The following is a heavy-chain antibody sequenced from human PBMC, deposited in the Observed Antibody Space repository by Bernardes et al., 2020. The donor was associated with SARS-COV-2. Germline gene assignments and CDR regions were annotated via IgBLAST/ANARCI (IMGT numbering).Heavy chain of an antibody. Sequence: SETLSLTCAISGGSITSSHWWAWVRQPPGKGLEWIGEIYHLGSTNYSPSLKSRVTISVDTSKNQLSLKLSSVTAADTAVYYCVRAVWGIWYFDLWGRGTLVTVSS. CDR1: GGSITSSHW. CDR2: IYHLGST. V-gene: IGHV4-4*02. D-gene: IGHD3-16*01. J-gene: IGHJ2*01. CDR3: VRAVWGIWYFDL.